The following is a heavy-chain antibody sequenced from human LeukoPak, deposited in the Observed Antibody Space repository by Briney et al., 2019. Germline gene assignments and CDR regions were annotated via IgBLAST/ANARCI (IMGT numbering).Heavy chain of an antibody. J-gene: IGHJ6*03. CDR1: GYTFTSYG. D-gene: IGHD3-22*01. Sequence: ASVKVSCKASGYTFTSYGISWVRQAPGQGLEWMGWISAYNGNTSYAQKLQGRVTMTTDTSTSTAYMEPRSLRSDDTAVYYCARGKGSSGYYGGYYYYYMDVWGKGTTVTISS. V-gene: IGHV1-18*01. CDR3: ARGKGSSGYYGGYYYYYMDV. CDR2: ISAYNGNT.